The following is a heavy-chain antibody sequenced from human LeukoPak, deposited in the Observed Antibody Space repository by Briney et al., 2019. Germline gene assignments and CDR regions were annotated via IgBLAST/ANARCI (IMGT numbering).Heavy chain of an antibody. CDR2: IVSSGSYK. D-gene: IGHD6-19*01. J-gene: IGHJ3*02. CDR1: GFTSSDFY. V-gene: IGHV3-11*05. CDR3: AREPDSSLYHDALDI. Sequence: GGSLRLSCAASGFTSSDFYMTWIRQVPGKGLEWVSYIVSSGSYKSYADSVKGRFTVSRDNAKNSLYLQINSLRVEDTAVYYCAREPDSSLYHDALDIWGQGTMVTVSS.